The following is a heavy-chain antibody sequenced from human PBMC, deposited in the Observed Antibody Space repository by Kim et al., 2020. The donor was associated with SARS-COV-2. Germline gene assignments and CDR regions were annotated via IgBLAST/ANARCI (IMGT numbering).Heavy chain of an antibody. J-gene: IGHJ6*02. D-gene: IGHD6-13*01. CDR2: IYHSGST. CDR3: ARGKGYSSSWYWGWAFHGMDV. Sequence: SETLSLTCTVSGYSISSGYYWGWIRQPPGKGLEWIGSIYHSGSTYYNPSLKSRVTISVDTSKNQFSLKLSSVTAADTAVYYCARGKGYSSSWYWGWAFHGMDVWGQGTTVTVSS. CDR1: GYSISSGYY. V-gene: IGHV4-38-2*02.